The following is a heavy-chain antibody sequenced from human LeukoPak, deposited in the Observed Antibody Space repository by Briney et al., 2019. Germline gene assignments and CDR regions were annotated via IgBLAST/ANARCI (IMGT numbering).Heavy chain of an antibody. J-gene: IGHJ4*02. Sequence: GGSLRPSCAASGFTFSSYGMHWVRQAPGKGLEWVAFIRYDGSNKHYADYLKGRFTISRDNSKNTLSLQMNSLRAEDTAVYYCAKGGKYDILTGFPRSRLLGDYWGQGTLVTVSS. D-gene: IGHD3-9*01. CDR1: GFTFSSYG. V-gene: IGHV3-30*02. CDR2: IRYDGSNK. CDR3: AKGGKYDILTGFPRSRLLGDY.